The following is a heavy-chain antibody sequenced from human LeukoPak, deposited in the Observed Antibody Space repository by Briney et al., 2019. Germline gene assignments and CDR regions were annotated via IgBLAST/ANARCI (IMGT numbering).Heavy chain of an antibody. CDR2: IYPGDSDT. J-gene: IGHJ6*02. Sequence: GESLKISCKGSGSTFTSYWIGWVRQMPGKGLEWMGIIYPGDSDTRYSPSFQGQVTISADKSISTAYLQWSSLKASDTAMYYCARHSGGTPGYYYGMDVWGQGTTVTVSS. CDR3: ARHSGGTPGYYYGMDV. CDR1: GSTFTSYW. V-gene: IGHV5-51*01. D-gene: IGHD2-15*01.